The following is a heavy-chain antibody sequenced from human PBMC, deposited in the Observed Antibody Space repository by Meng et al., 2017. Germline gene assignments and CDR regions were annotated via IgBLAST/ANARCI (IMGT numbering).Heavy chain of an antibody. CDR3: AKSGSFTARNNWFDP. D-gene: IGHD1-14*01. CDR2: ISGSGGST. CDR1: GFTFSSYA. V-gene: IGHV3-23*01. J-gene: IGHJ5*02. Sequence: GESLKISCAASGFTFSSYAMSWVRQAPGKGLEWVSAISGSGGSTYYADSVKGRFTISRDNSKNTLYLQMNSLRAEDTAVYYCAKSGSFTARNNWFDPWGQGTLVTVSS.